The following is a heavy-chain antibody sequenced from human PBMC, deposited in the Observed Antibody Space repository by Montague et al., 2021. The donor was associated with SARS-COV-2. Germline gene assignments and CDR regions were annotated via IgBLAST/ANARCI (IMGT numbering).Heavy chain of an antibody. J-gene: IGHJ2*01. Sequence: PALVKPTQTLTLTCTFSGSSLTTIGMCVSWIRQPPGKALEWLARIDWADDKYYSTSLKTRLTISKDTSKNQVVLTMTNMDPVDTATYYCAREVGRPKSWYFDLWGHGTLVTVSS. CDR2: IDWADDK. CDR3: AREVGRPKSWYFDL. CDR1: GSSLTTIGMC. V-gene: IGHV2-70*11.